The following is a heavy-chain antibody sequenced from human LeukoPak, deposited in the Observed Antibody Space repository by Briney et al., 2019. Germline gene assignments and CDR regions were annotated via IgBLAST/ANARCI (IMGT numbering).Heavy chain of an antibody. CDR2: IKENGNEQ. J-gene: IGHJ6*02. D-gene: IGHD3-10*01. V-gene: IGHV3-7*01. CDR3: ARVGPLWFGELFTPLPYYYYYGMDV. Sequence: PGGSLRLSCAASGFTFNAFWMSWVRQAPGKGPEWVAHIKENGNEQYYADSVEGRFTISRDNAKKSLCLQMNNLRVEDTAVYYCARVGPLWFGELFTPLPYYYYYGMDVWGQGTTVTVSS. CDR1: GFTFNAFW.